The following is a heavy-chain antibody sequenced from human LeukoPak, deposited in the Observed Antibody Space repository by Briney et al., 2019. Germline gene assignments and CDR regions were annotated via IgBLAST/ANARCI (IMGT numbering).Heavy chain of an antibody. CDR3: ARSGVGATLDY. D-gene: IGHD1-26*01. Sequence: ASVKVSCKASGYTFTSYYMHWVRQAPGQGLEWMGIISPSGGSTSYAQKFQGRVTMTRDTSTSTVCMELSSLRSEDTAVYYCARSGVGATLDYWGQGTLVTVSS. V-gene: IGHV1-46*01. CDR2: ISPSGGST. CDR1: GYTFTSYY. J-gene: IGHJ4*02.